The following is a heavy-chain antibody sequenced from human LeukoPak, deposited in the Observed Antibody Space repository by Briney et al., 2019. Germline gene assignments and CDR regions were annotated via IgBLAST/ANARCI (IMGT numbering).Heavy chain of an antibody. CDR3: ASGDPSGAYFDY. J-gene: IGHJ4*02. V-gene: IGHV1-2*02. CDR1: GYTFTGYY. Sequence: SVKVSCKASGYTFTGYYMHWVRQAPGQGLEWIGWINPNSGGTKYAQKCQGRVTIPRDTSTRTAYRELRRRGFDRTAVCYCASGDPSGAYFDYWGQGTLVTVSS. D-gene: IGHD3-10*01. CDR2: INPNSGGT.